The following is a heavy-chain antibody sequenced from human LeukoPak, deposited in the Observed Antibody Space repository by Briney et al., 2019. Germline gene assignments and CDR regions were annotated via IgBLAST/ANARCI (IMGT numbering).Heavy chain of an antibody. D-gene: IGHD3-9*01. Sequence: SETLSLTCTVSGGPISSGASYWSWIRQHPGQGLEWIGYIYYTGITYYNPSLKSRVTIFVDTSKNQFSLKLSSVTAADTAVYYCARAVGYDFLAGYYRGWYFDLWGRGTLVTVSS. V-gene: IGHV4-31*03. CDR1: GGPISSGASY. J-gene: IGHJ2*01. CDR2: IYYTGIT. CDR3: ARAVGYDFLAGYYRGWYFDL.